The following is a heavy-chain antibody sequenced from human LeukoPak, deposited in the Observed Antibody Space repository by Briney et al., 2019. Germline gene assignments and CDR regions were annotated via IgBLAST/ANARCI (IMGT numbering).Heavy chain of an antibody. CDR3: ARVPGVYFDFSIGFGSGWFDP. J-gene: IGHJ5*02. CDR2: IIPIFGTA. Sequence: ASVKVSCKASGGTFSSYAISWVRQAPGQGLEWMGGIIPIFGTANYAQKFQGRVTIIADKSTSTAYMELRSLRSEDTAMYYCARVPGVYFDFSIGFGSGWFDPWGQGILVTVSS. V-gene: IGHV1-69*06. CDR1: GGTFSSYA. D-gene: IGHD3-3*01.